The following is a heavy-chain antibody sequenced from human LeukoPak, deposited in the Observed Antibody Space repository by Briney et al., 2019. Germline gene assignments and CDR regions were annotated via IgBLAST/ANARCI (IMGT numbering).Heavy chain of an antibody. CDR2: IYYSGST. CDR3: ARGKYSSSSSSDY. CDR1: GGSISSYY. V-gene: IGHV4-59*01. Sequence: SETLSLTCTVSGGSISSYYWSWIRQPSGKGLEWIGYIYYSGSTNYNPSLKSRVTISVDTSKNQFSLKLSSVTAADTAVYYCARGKYSSSSSSDYWGQGTLVTVSS. J-gene: IGHJ4*02. D-gene: IGHD6-6*01.